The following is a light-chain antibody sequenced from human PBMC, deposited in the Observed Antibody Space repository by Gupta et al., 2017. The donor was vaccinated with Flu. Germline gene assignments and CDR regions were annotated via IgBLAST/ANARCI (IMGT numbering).Light chain of an antibody. V-gene: IGLV6-57*01. Sequence: TVTISCTRNSGSIASNLVQWYQQRPGSSPTTLISADNHRRSGVSDRFSASIDSSSNSASLSSSGLRTEDEADYYCQSYDSRVVVFGGGTKLTVL. CDR3: QSYDSRVVV. J-gene: IGLJ2*01. CDR1: SGSIASNL. CDR2: ADN.